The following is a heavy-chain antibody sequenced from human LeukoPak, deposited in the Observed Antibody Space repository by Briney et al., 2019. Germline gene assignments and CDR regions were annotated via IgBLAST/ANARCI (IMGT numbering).Heavy chain of an antibody. J-gene: IGHJ4*02. V-gene: IGHV2-70*04. CDR3: ARDLSGYPFDY. D-gene: IGHD5-18*01. Sequence: SGPTLVNPTQTLTLTCTFSGFPLSTGGVRVSWIRQPPGKALEWLARIDWDDDKFYNTSLKTRLTISKDTSKNQVVLTMTNMDPADTATYYCARDLSGYPFDYWGQGTLVTVSS. CDR1: GFPLSTGGVR. CDR2: IDWDDDK.